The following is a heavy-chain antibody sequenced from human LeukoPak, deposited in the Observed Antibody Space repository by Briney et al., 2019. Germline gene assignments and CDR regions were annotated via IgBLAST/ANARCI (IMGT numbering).Heavy chain of an antibody. CDR3: AKDSGIQSFDY. CDR2: ISWNSGSI. D-gene: IGHD5-18*01. V-gene: IGHV3-9*03. Sequence: GGSLRLSCAASGFTFDDYAMHWVRQAPGKGLEWVSGISWNSGSIGYADSVKGRFTISRDNAKNSLYLQMNSLRAEDMALYYCAKDSGIQSFDYWGQGTLATVSS. CDR1: GFTFDDYA. J-gene: IGHJ4*02.